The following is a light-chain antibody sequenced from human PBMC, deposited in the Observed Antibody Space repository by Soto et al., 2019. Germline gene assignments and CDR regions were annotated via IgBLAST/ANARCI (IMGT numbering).Light chain of an antibody. V-gene: IGLV2-14*01. Sequence: QSALTQPASVSGSPGQSITISCTGTSSDIGGYDYVSWYQQHPGKAPKLMIHNVSNRPSGVSNRFSGSKSGNTASLTISGFQAEDEADYYCSSFTSSTTLVFGGGTKLTVL. CDR3: SSFTSSTTLV. CDR1: SSDIGGYDY. CDR2: NVS. J-gene: IGLJ2*01.